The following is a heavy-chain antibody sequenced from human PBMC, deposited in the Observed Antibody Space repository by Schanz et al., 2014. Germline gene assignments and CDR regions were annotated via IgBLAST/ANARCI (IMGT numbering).Heavy chain of an antibody. CDR1: GYTFTNFF. CDR2: INPSGGST. V-gene: IGHV1-46*01. D-gene: IGHD6-6*01. Sequence: QEQLVQSGAEVHKPGASLKISCKASGYTFTNFFLHWVRQAPGQGLEWMGMINPSGGSTTYAQKFQGRVTMTRDTSTSTVYMELSSLRSEDTAVYYCARDQSPYTNSSDVRYFDYWGQGSLVTVSS. CDR3: ARDQSPYTNSSDVRYFDY. J-gene: IGHJ4*02.